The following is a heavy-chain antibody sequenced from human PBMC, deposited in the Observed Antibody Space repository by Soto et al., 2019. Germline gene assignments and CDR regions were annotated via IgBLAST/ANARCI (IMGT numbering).Heavy chain of an antibody. Sequence: TSETLSLTSAVYGGNFSGYYWSWIRQPPGKGLEWIGYIYHSGSTYYNPSLKSRVTISRDNAKNSLYLQMNSLRAEDTAVYYCARVPYGEQYFDHWGQGTLVTVSS. V-gene: IGHV4-34*01. CDR1: GGNFSGYY. D-gene: IGHD4-17*01. CDR2: IYHSGST. CDR3: ARVPYGEQYFDH. J-gene: IGHJ4*02.